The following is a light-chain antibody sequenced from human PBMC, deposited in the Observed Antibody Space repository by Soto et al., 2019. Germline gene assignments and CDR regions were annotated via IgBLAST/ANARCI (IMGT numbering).Light chain of an antibody. Sequence: DIQLTQSPSFLSASVGDRVTITCRASQGISSYLAWYQKKPGTAPKLLIYNAFTLQSAVPSRFSGSGSGTEFTLTISSLRPEDFATYYCQQLHNNPRTFGQGTKVEMK. CDR3: QQLHNNPRT. CDR1: QGISSY. V-gene: IGKV1-9*01. CDR2: NAF. J-gene: IGKJ1*01.